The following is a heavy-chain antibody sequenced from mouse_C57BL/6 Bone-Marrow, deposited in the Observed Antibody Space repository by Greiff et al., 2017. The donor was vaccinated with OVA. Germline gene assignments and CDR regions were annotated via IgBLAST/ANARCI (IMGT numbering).Heavy chain of an antibody. CDR1: GYSITSGYY. V-gene: IGHV3-6*01. CDR2: ISYDGSN. CDR3: ARGNYEGSFDY. J-gene: IGHJ2*01. Sequence: EVQLVESGPGLVKPSQSLSLTCSVTGYSITSGYYWNWIRQFPGNKLEWMGYISYDGSNNYNPSLKNRISITRDTSKNQFFLKLNSVTTEDTATYYCARGNYEGSFDYWGQGTTLTVSS. D-gene: IGHD2-1*01.